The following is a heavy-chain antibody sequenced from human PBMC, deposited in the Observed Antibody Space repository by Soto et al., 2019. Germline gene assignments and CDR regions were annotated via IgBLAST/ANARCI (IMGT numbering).Heavy chain of an antibody. J-gene: IGHJ6*02. D-gene: IGHD6-6*01. CDR2: IIPIFGTA. V-gene: IGHV1-69*01. CDR3: ASAPLVARPLTRNYGMDV. Sequence: QVQLVQSGAEVKKPGSSVKVSCKASGGTFSSYAISWVRQAPGQGLEWMGGIIPIFGTANYAQKFQGRVTITADESTSTAYMELSSLRSEDAAVYYCASAPLVARPLTRNYGMDVWVQGTTVTVSS. CDR1: GGTFSSYA.